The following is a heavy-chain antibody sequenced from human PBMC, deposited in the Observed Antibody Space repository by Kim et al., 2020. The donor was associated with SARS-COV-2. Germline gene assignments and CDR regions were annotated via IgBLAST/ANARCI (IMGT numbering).Heavy chain of an antibody. Sequence: GGSLRLSCAASGFTFSNYWMHWVRQNPGKGLVWVARINTDGSGTAYADSVKDRFTISRDNAKNTLYLQMSSLGAEDTAIYYCVRDLSYYGDAFDFWGQGTLVTVSS. CDR2: INTDGSGT. D-gene: IGHD4-17*01. V-gene: IGHV3-74*01. CDR3: VRDLSYYGDAFDF. CDR1: GFTFSNYW. J-gene: IGHJ4*02.